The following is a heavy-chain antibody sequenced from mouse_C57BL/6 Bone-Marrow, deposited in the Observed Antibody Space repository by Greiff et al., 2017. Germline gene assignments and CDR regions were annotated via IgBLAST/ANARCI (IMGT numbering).Heavy chain of an antibody. J-gene: IGHJ4*01. D-gene: IGHD3-1*01. CDR3: ARILGYAMDY. CDR1: GYTFTSYW. V-gene: IGHV1-59*01. Sequence: QVQLQQPGAELVRPGTSVKLSCKASGYTFTSYWMHWVKQRPGQGLEWIGVIDPSDSYTNYNQKFKGKATLTVDTSSSPAYMQLSSLTSEDSAVYYCARILGYAMDYWGQGTSVTVSS. CDR2: IDPSDSYT.